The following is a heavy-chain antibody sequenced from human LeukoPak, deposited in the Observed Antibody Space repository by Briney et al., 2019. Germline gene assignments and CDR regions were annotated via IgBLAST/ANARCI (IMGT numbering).Heavy chain of an antibody. CDR1: GGSISSSSYY. CDR3: AREDITMVRGVKSRYMDV. D-gene: IGHD3-10*01. CDR2: IYYSGST. Sequence: SETLSLTCTVSGGSISSSSYYWGWIRQPPGKGLEWIGSIYYSGSTYYNPSLKSRVTISVDTSKNQFSLKLSSVTAADTAVYYCAREDITMVRGVKSRYMDVWGKGTTVTVSS. J-gene: IGHJ6*03. V-gene: IGHV4-39*07.